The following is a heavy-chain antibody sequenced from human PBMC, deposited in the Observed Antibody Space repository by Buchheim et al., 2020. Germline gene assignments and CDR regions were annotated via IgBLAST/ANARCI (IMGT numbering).Heavy chain of an antibody. J-gene: IGHJ4*02. CDR2: ISFNGGNK. CDR3: ARVGLYSYANGY. V-gene: IGHV3-30-3*01. D-gene: IGHD5-18*01. CDR1: GFIFSSYA. Sequence: VQLLESGGGLVQPGGSLRLSCGASGFIFSSYAMHWVRQAPGKGLEWMAMISFNGGNKNYADSVKGRFTISRDNSKNTVYLQMNSLRPEDTALYYCARVGLYSYANGYWGQGTL.